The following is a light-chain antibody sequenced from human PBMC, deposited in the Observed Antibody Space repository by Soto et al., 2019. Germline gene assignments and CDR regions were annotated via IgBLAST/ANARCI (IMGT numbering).Light chain of an antibody. Sequence: IVFRQSPGTLSLFQGERANLSCKARQSVSSSYLAWDQQKPGQAPRLLIYGASSRATGIPDRFSGSGSGTDFTLTISRLEPEDFAVYYCQQYGSSPFTFGPGTKVDIK. CDR3: QQYGSSPFT. J-gene: IGKJ3*01. CDR1: QSVSSSY. CDR2: GAS. V-gene: IGKV3-20*01.